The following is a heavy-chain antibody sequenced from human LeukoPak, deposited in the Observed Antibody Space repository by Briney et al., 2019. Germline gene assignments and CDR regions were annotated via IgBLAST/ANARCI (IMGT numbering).Heavy chain of an antibody. Sequence: GGSLRLSCAASGFTFSSYALSWVRQAPGKGLEWVSAISGSGGSTYYADSVKGRSTISRDNSKNTLYLQMNSLRAEDTAVYYCAKDRDWRGSSWYGNWFDPWGQGTLVTVSS. CDR3: AKDRDWRGSSWYGNWFDP. CDR1: GFTFSSYA. J-gene: IGHJ5*02. V-gene: IGHV3-23*01. CDR2: ISGSGGST. D-gene: IGHD6-13*01.